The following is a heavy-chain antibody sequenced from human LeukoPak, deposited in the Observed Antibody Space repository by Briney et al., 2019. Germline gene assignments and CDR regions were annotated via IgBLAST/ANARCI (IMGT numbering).Heavy chain of an antibody. Sequence: ASVKVSCKASGYTFTGYYMHWVRQAPGQGLEWMGIINPSGGSTSYAQKFQGRVTMTRDTSTSTVYMELSSLRSEDTAVYYCARDFRRGAAGTEAIDYWGQGTLVTVSS. CDR2: INPSGGST. J-gene: IGHJ4*02. CDR3: ARDFRRGAAGTEAIDY. CDR1: GYTFTGYY. V-gene: IGHV1-46*01. D-gene: IGHD6-13*01.